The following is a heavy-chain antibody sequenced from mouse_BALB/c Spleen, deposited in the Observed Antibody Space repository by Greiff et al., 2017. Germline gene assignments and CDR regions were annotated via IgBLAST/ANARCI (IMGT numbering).Heavy chain of an antibody. J-gene: IGHJ4*01. CDR1: GYAFSSYW. CDR3: ARSRYFYAMDY. CDR2: IYPGDGDT. V-gene: IGHV1-80*01. Sequence: QVQLKESGAELVRPGSSVKISCKASGYAFSSYWMNWVKQRPGQGLEWIGQIYPGDGDTNYNGKFKGKATLTADKSSSTAYMQLSSLTSEDSAVYFCARSRYFYAMDYWGQGTSVTVSS. D-gene: IGHD2-14*01.